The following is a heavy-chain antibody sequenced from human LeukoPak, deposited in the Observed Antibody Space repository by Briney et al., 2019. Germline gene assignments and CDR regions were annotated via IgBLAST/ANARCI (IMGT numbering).Heavy chain of an antibody. Sequence: GGSLRLSCAASGFTLGDYWMNWVRQTPEKGLEWVAIIKQDGSEKFYVYSVKGRFIISRDNARNSLSLQMNSVRAEDTGVYYCVTGRGDLWGQGTLVTVSS. CDR1: GFTLGDYW. V-gene: IGHV3-7*01. CDR3: VTGRGDL. CDR2: IKQDGSEK. J-gene: IGHJ5*02.